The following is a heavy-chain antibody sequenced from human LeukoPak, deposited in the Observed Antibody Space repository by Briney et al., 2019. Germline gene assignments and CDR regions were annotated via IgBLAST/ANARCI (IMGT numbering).Heavy chain of an antibody. CDR3: ASSLSSGWGPVDDY. V-gene: IGHV3-48*03. Sequence: GGSLRLSCAASGITFSNYEMNWVRRAPGKGPEWVSYINPGGSNRFYAGSVRGRFTISRDDAKKSVYLQMNSLRAEDTAVYYCASSLSSGWGPVDDYWGQGIMVTVSS. D-gene: IGHD6-19*01. CDR2: INPGGSNR. CDR1: GITFSNYE. J-gene: IGHJ4*02.